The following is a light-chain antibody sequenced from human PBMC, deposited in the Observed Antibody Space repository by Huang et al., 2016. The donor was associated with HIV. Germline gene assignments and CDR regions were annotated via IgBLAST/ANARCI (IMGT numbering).Light chain of an antibody. Sequence: IQLTQSPSSLSASVGDRVTITCRASQAISSYLAWYQQKPGKAPNPLIHGASTLQSGVPARCSGGGAGTDCTLTISGLQPEDVATYYCQQFNSYPLAFGQGTRLEIK. CDR1: QAISSY. V-gene: IGKV1-9*01. J-gene: IGKJ5*01. CDR2: GAS. CDR3: QQFNSYPLA.